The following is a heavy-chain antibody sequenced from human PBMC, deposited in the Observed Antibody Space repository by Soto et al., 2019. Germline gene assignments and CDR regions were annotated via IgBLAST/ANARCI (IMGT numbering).Heavy chain of an antibody. CDR2: IYHSGST. J-gene: IGHJ4*02. V-gene: IGHV4-30-2*01. Sequence: SETLSLTCAVSGGSISSGGYSWSWIRQPPGKGLEWIGYIYHSGSTYYNPSLKSRVTISVDRSKNQFSLKLSSVTAADTAVYYCARSLPKSGYYFDYWGQGTLVTVSS. CDR1: GGSISSGGYS. CDR3: ARSLPKSGYYFDY. D-gene: IGHD3-10*01.